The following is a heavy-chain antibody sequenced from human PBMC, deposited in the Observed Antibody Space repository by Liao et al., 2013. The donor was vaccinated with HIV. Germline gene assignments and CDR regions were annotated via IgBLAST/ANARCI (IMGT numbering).Heavy chain of an antibody. Sequence: QVQLQESGPGLVKPSETLSLTCTVSGDSISSFYWNWIRQPAGRGLEWIGRIHISGSTNYNPSLKSRVTMSIDTSENQFSLNLNSVTAADTAVYYCARGVPPDNWGQGTPVTVSS. J-gene: IGHJ4*02. CDR1: GDSISSFY. CDR2: IHISGST. CDR3: ARGVPPDN. D-gene: IGHD5/OR15-5a*01. V-gene: IGHV4-4*07.